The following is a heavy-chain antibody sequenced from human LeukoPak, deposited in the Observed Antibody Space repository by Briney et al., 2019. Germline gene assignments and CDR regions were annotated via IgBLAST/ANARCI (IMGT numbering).Heavy chain of an antibody. V-gene: IGHV1-69*05. J-gene: IGHJ4*02. Sequence: SVKVSCKASGGTFSSYAISWVRQAPGQGLEWMGGIIPIFGTANYAQKLQGRVTMTTDTSTSTAYMELRSLRSDDTAVYYCARYPCPYYYGSGSYGDCSDCWGQGTLVTVSS. CDR1: GGTFSSYA. D-gene: IGHD3-10*01. CDR2: IIPIFGTA. CDR3: ARYPCPYYYGSGSYGDCSDC.